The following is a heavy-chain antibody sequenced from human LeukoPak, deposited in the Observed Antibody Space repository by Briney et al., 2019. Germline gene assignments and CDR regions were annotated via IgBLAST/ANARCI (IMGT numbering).Heavy chain of an antibody. Sequence: GGSLRLSCAASGFTFSSYGMHWVRQAPGKGLEWVAVISYDGSNKYYADSVKGRFTISRDNSKNTLYLQMNSLRAEDTAVYYCARVAGYDFWSGYFQAWGQGTLVTVSS. CDR1: GFTFSSYG. J-gene: IGHJ5*02. D-gene: IGHD3-3*01. CDR2: ISYDGSNK. CDR3: ARVAGYDFWSGYFQA. V-gene: IGHV3-30*03.